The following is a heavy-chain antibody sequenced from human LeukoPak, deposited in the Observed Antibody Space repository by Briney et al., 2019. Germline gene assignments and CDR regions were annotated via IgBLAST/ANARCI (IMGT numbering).Heavy chain of an antibody. Sequence: SETLSLTCTVSGGXVSSYYYHWDWLRQPPGKRLEWIGYIYSSGGTNYNPSLKSRVTMSLDTSKNQFSLHLSSVTAADTAVYYCARGPTLTTDYWGQGTLVTVSS. D-gene: IGHD4-11*01. CDR2: IYSSGGT. J-gene: IGHJ4*02. V-gene: IGHV4-61*01. CDR3: ARGPTLTTDY. CDR1: GGXVSSYYYH.